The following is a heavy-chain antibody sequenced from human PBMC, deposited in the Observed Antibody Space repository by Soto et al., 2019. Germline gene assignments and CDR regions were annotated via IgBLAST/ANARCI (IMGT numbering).Heavy chain of an antibody. Sequence: SETLSLTCAVYGGSFSGYYWSWIRQPPGKGLEWIGEINHSGSTNYNPSLKSRVTISVDTSKNQFSLKLSSVTAADTAVYYCARAPRAARPDYWGQGTLVTVSS. V-gene: IGHV4-34*01. CDR2: INHSGST. J-gene: IGHJ4*02. D-gene: IGHD6-6*01. CDR1: GGSFSGYY. CDR3: ARAPRAARPDY.